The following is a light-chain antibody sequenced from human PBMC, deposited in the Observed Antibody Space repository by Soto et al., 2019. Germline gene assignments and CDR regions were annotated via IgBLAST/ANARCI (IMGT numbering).Light chain of an antibody. Sequence: QSVLTQPASVSGSPGQSVTISCTETSSDFGSYKFVSWYQHHPGTVPKVIIYETSKRPSGVSDRFSGSKSGNTASLTISGLQAEDEADYYCFSFTSTNTHVFGSGTKVTVL. CDR3: FSFTSTNTHV. J-gene: IGLJ1*01. CDR1: SSDFGSYKF. V-gene: IGLV2-23*01. CDR2: ETS.